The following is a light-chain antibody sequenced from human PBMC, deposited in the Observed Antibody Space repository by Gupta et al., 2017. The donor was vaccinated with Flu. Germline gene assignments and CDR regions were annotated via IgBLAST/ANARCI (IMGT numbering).Light chain of an antibody. J-gene: IGKJ4*01. CDR1: QDISNY. Sequence: TPLTPSPSFLSASVGDRVTISCRASQDISNYLAWYQQKPGRAPKLLIFAASTLHSGVPSRFSGSGSGTDCTLTISSLQPEDFATYFCQQFNSYPLSFGGGTRVEI. V-gene: IGKV1-9*01. CDR3: QQFNSYPLS. CDR2: AAS.